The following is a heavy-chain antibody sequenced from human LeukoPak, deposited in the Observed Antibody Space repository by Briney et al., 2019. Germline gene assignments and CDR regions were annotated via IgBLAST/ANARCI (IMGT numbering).Heavy chain of an antibody. D-gene: IGHD3-22*01. CDR2: IYYSGSA. V-gene: IGHV4-39*07. Sequence: SETLSLTCTVSGGSISSSSYYWGWIRQPPGKGLEWIGSIYYSGSAYYNPSLKSRVTISVGTSKNQFSLKLSSVTAADTAVYYCARGGYYDSSGYYPSDWGQGTLVTVSS. CDR1: GGSISSSSYY. CDR3: ARGGYYDSSGYYPSD. J-gene: IGHJ4*02.